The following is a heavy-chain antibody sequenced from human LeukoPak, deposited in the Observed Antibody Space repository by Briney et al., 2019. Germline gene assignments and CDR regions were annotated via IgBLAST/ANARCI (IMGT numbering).Heavy chain of an antibody. D-gene: IGHD4/OR15-4a*01. J-gene: IGHJ4*02. V-gene: IGHV3-23*01. Sequence: GGSLRVSFAASGFTFSRYAMNWVPQAPGKGRGGVSAISGRGGATYYTDFVEGRFNISRDNHKHRLILQMNSLRAEDTALYYCARDDYGNGFDYWGQGTLVTVSS. CDR2: ISGRGGAT. CDR3: ARDDYGNGFDY. CDR1: GFTFSRYA.